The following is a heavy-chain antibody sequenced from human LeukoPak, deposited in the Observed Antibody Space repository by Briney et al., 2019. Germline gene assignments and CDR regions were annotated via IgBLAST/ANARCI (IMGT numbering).Heavy chain of an antibody. V-gene: IGHV4-59*01. CDR1: GGSISIYY. Sequence: PSETLSLTCSVSGGSISIYYWSWIRQPPGKGLGWIGYIYNSGNTNYSPSLKSRVTISVDTSKNQLSLKLSSVTAADPAIYYCARPPGGPYAFDIWGQGTMVTVSS. CDR2: IYNSGNT. D-gene: IGHD3-16*01. J-gene: IGHJ3*02. CDR3: ARPPGGPYAFDI.